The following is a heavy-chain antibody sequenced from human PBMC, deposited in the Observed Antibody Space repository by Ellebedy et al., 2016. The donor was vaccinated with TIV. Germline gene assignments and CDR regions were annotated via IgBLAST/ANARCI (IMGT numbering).Heavy chain of an antibody. J-gene: IGHJ4*02. D-gene: IGHD5-24*01. V-gene: IGHV3-15*01. CDR3: NNEIDGYKRSVDY. Sequence: PGGSLRLSCVTSGFTFRDAWMSWVRQAPGKGLEWVGRIKSKGFGGTTDYATPVKGRFIISRDDLKGTLYLQMYSLTTDDTAVYYCNNEIDGYKRSVDYWGQGALVTVSS. CDR2: IKSKGFGGTT. CDR1: GFTFRDAW.